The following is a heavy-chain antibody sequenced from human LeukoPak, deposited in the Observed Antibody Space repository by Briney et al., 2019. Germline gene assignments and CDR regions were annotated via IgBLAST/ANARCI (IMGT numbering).Heavy chain of an antibody. V-gene: IGHV3-15*01. CDR3: TTGGFCSSTSCYHGFDY. J-gene: IGHJ4*02. CDR1: GFTFSSYW. CDR2: IKSKTDGGTT. Sequence: KTGGSLRLSCAASGFTFSSYWMSWVRQAPGKGLEWVGRIKSKTDGGTTDYAAPVKGRFTISRDDSKNTLYLQMNSLKTEDTAVYYCTTGGFCSSTSCYHGFDYWGQGTLVTVSS. D-gene: IGHD2-2*01.